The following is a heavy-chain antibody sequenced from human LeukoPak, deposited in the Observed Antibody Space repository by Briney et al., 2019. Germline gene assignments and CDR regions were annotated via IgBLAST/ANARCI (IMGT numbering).Heavy chain of an antibody. Sequence: GESLRLSCAASGFTFSGYSMYWVRQAPGKGLEWVSSIEASGGATYYADAVKGRFTISRDNSKNTFYLQMNSLRAEDTALYYCAKGSGSGWYGWFAPWGQGTLVTVSS. CDR1: GFTFSGYS. D-gene: IGHD6-19*01. J-gene: IGHJ5*02. CDR3: AKGSGSGWYGWFAP. CDR2: IEASGGAT. V-gene: IGHV3-23*01.